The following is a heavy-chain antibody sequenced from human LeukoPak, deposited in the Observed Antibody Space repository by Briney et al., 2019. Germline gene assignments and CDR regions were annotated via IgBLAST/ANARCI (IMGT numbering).Heavy chain of an antibody. D-gene: IGHD1-7*01. CDR1: GGSISSSSYY. CDR2: IYYSGST. CDR3: ARLRNWSYFYNY. Sequence: PSETLSLTCTVSGGSISSSSYYWGWIRQPPGKGLEWIGTIYYSGSTFYNPSLKSRVTISVDTSKNHFSLKLSSVTAADTAVYYCARLRNWSYFYNYWGQGTLVTVSS. V-gene: IGHV4-39*02. J-gene: IGHJ4*02.